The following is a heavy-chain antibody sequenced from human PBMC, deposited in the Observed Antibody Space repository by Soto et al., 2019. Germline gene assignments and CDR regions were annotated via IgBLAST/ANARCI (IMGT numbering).Heavy chain of an antibody. V-gene: IGHV1-69*06. D-gene: IGHD3-10*01. CDR2: IIPIFGTA. CDR3: ARDRGRGPYYYGMDV. CDR1: GGTFSRYA. Sequence: QVQLVQSGAEVKKPGSSVKVSCKASGGTFSRYALSWVRQAPGQGLEWMGGIIPIFGTANYAQKFQGRVTIPADKSTSTAYMELSSLRSEDTAVYYCARDRGRGPYYYGMDVWGQGTTVTVSS. J-gene: IGHJ6*02.